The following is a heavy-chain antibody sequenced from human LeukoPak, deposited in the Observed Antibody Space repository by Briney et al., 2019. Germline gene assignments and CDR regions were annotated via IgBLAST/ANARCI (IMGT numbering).Heavy chain of an antibody. V-gene: IGHV1-46*01. D-gene: IGHD2-15*01. CDR1: GYTSTNYY. CDR3: ARDRYCSGGSCYSVSTYFDY. CDR2: INPSGGST. Sequence: ASVKVSCKASGYTSTNYYLHWVRQAPGQGLEWMGIINPSGGSTSYAQKFQGRVTMTRDMSTSTVYMELSSLRSEDTAVYYCARDRYCSGGSCYSVSTYFDYWGQGTLVTVSS. J-gene: IGHJ4*02.